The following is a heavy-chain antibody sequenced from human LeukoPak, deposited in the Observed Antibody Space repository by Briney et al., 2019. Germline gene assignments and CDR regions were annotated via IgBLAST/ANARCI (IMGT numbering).Heavy chain of an antibody. Sequence: SETLSLTCAVYGGSFSGYYWSWIRQPPGKGLEWIGEINHSGSTNYNPSLKSRVTISVDTSKNQFSLKLSSVTAAGTAVYYCARAGIAVAGTRLDYWGQGTLVTVSS. CDR2: INHSGST. J-gene: IGHJ4*02. V-gene: IGHV4-34*01. D-gene: IGHD6-19*01. CDR3: ARAGIAVAGTRLDY. CDR1: GGSFSGYY.